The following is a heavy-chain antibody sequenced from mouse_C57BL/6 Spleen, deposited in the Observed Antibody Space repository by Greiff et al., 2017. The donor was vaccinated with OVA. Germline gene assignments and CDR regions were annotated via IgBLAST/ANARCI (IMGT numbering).Heavy chain of an antibody. V-gene: IGHV1-50*01. D-gene: IGHD3-2*02. Sequence: QVQLQQPGAELVKPGASVKLSCKASGYTFTSYWMQWVKQRPGQGLEWIGEIDSSGSYTNYNQKFKGKATLTVDTSSSTAYMQLSSLTSEDSAVYYGAQTAQATYQAWFAYWGQGTLVTVSA. J-gene: IGHJ3*01. CDR3: AQTAQATYQAWFAY. CDR2: IDSSGSYT. CDR1: GYTFTSYW.